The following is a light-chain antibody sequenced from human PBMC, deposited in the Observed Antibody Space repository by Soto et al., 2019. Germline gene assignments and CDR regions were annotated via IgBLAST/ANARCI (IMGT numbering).Light chain of an antibody. J-gene: IGLJ3*02. CDR3: CSYAGSYSRV. CDR1: SSDVGGYNY. CDR2: DVS. Sequence: QSALTQPRSVSGSPGQSVTISCTGTSSDVGGYNYVSWYQHDPGKAPKLMISDVSKRPSGVPDRFSGSKSGNTASLTISGLQAEDEAYYYCCSYAGSYSRVFGGGTKLTVL. V-gene: IGLV2-11*01.